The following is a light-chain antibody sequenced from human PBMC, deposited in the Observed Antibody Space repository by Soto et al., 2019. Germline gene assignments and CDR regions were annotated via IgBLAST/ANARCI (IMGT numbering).Light chain of an antibody. CDR2: DVA. CDR1: SNDLGRYNY. V-gene: IGLV2-14*03. Sequence: QSALTQPRSVSGSPGQSVTISCTGTSNDLGRYNYVTWYQQHPGEAPKLVMYDVAQRPAGVSDRLSGDKSGNTASLTISGLQAEDEADYYCSSYTSSSTLFGGGTKVTVL. J-gene: IGLJ2*01. CDR3: SSYTSSSTL.